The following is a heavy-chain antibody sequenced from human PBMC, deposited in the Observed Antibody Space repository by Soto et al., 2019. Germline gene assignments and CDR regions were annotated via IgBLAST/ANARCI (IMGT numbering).Heavy chain of an antibody. CDR1: GFTFDDYA. Sequence: PGGSLRLSCAASGFTFDDYAMHWVRQAPGKGLEWVSGISWNSGSIGYADSVKGRFTISRDNAKNSLYLQMNSLRAEDTAVYYCAKDRTKTGTTLRPKGYYYYGMDVWGQGTTVTVSS. V-gene: IGHV3-9*01. CDR2: ISWNSGSI. D-gene: IGHD1-7*01. CDR3: AKDRTKTGTTLRPKGYYYYGMDV. J-gene: IGHJ6*02.